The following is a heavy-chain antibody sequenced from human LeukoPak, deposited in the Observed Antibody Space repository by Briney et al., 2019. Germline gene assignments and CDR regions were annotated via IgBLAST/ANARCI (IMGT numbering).Heavy chain of an antibody. J-gene: IGHJ4*02. CDR1: GFPFSISA. CDR3: AADGNRDGYPGY. V-gene: IGHV1-58*02. CDR2: IVVGSGNT. Sequence: SVKVSCKASGFPFSISAMQWVRQARGQRLEWIGWIVVGSGNTNYAQEFHERVTITRDISTTTTYMELSNLRSEDTAFYYCAADGNRDGYPGYWGQGTLVTVSS. D-gene: IGHD5-24*01.